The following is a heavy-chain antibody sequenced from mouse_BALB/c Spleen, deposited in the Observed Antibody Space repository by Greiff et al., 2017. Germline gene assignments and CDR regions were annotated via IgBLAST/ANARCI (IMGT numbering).Heavy chain of an antibody. V-gene: IGHV2-9*02. CDR1: GFSLTSYG. J-gene: IGHJ4*01. Sequence: VQGVESGPGLVAPSQSLSITCTVSGFSLTSYGVHWVRQPPGKGLEWLGVIWAGGSTNYNSALMSRLSISKDNSKSQVFLKMNSLQTDDTAMYYCARGDYYGSSYDAMDYWGQGTSVTVSS. CDR3: ARGDYYGSSYDAMDY. D-gene: IGHD1-1*01. CDR2: IWAGGST.